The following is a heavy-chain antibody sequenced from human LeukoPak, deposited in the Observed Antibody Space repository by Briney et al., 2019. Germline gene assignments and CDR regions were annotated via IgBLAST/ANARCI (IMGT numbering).Heavy chain of an antibody. D-gene: IGHD3-22*01. J-gene: IGHJ4*02. CDR1: GGTFSSYA. CDR3: ASFNYYDSSGQKAAFDY. V-gene: IGHV1-69*05. Sequence: SVKVSCKASGGTFSSYAISWVRQAPGQGLEWMGGIIPIFGTANYAQKFQGRVTITTDESTSTAYMELSSLSSEDTAVYYCASFNYYDSSGQKAAFDYWGQGTLVTVSS. CDR2: IIPIFGTA.